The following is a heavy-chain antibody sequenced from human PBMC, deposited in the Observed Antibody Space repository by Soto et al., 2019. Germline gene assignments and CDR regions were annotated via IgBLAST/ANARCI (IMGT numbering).Heavy chain of an antibody. D-gene: IGHD2-15*01. CDR1: GDSISSFY. V-gene: IGHV4-4*07. CDR2: LYVSGST. Sequence: QVQLQESGPGLVKPSETLSLTCTVSGDSISSFYWSWIRQTAGKGLEWIGRLYVSGSTDYNPSLKSPVSLSVDMSTNQFSLNLTSVTAAVSAVDYCVREWRGGGYYGACGMDVGGQGTTVTVSS. CDR3: VREWRGGGYYGACGMDV. J-gene: IGHJ6*02.